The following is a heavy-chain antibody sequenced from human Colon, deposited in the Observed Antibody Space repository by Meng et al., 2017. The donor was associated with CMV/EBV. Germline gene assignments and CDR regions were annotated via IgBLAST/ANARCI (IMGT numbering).Heavy chain of an antibody. CDR1: GGSISGHY. CDR3: GRAGARGVPIDV. J-gene: IGHJ1*01. CDR2: IDSNGRI. D-gene: IGHD3-10*01. Sequence: QGQLRGAAPGRVTLSGTLSPTCTVSGGSISGHYWTWIRRPAGEGLQWLGRIDSNGRIDENYSLRSRVTISVDTSKNQLSLRLTSVTAADTAVYYCGRAGARGVPIDVWGRGTLVTVSS. V-gene: IGHV4-4*07.